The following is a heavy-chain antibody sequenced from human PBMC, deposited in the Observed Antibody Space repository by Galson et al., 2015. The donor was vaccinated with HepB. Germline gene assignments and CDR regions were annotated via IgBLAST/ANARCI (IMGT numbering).Heavy chain of an antibody. V-gene: IGHV3-30*02. CDR1: GFTFSSYG. D-gene: IGHD6-13*01. CDR2: IRYDGSNK. J-gene: IGHJ4*02. Sequence: SLRLSCAASGFTFSSYGMHWVRQAPGKGLEWVAFIRYDGSNKYYADSVKGRFTISRDNSKNTLYLQMNSLRAEDTAVYYCAKDRRQYSSSPLDYWGQGTLVTVSS. CDR3: AKDRRQYSSSPLDY.